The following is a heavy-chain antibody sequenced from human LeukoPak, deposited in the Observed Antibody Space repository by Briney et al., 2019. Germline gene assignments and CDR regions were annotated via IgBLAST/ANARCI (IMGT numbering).Heavy chain of an antibody. J-gene: IGHJ4*02. CDR2: IKQEAGEI. CDR1: GFTLSDYW. V-gene: IGHV3-7*01. CDR3: AGLGSSWDFFDF. D-gene: IGHD6-13*01. Sequence: GGSLRLSCVASGFTLSDYWMSWVRQLPGKGLEWVANIKQEAGEIRHVDSVKGRFTISRDNAKNSVYLQMNSLRAEDTGLYYCAGLGSSWDFFDFWGQGTLVTVS.